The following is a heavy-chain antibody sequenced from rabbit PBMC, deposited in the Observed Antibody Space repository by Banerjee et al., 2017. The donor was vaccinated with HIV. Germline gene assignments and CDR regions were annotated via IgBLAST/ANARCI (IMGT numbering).Heavy chain of an antibody. D-gene: IGHD8-1*01. CDR3: ARDEYDGSSPLKL. V-gene: IGHV1S45*01. J-gene: IGHJ4*01. CDR1: GLDFSSSYW. Sequence: QEQLVEYGGDLVQPEGSLTLTCKASGLDFSSSYWICWVRQAPGKGLEWIACIYTGSSGSTYYASWAKGRFTISKTSSTTVTLQMTSLTAADTATYFCARDEYDGSSPLKLWGQGTLVTVS. CDR2: IYTGSSGST.